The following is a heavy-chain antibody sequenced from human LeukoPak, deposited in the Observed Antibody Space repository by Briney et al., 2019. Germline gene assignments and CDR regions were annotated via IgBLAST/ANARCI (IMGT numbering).Heavy chain of an antibody. CDR1: GFTFSSHA. V-gene: IGHV3-23*01. D-gene: IGHD2-2*02. CDR3: AKVPVQPATIRSGRFDP. J-gene: IGHJ5*02. Sequence: PGGSLRLSCAASGFTFSSHAMGWVRQAPGKGLEWVSGISGSGDTTYYADSVRGRFTISRDNSKNTLYLQMNSLRVEDTAVYYCAKVPVQPATIRSGRFDPWGQGTLVTVSS. CDR2: ISGSGDTT.